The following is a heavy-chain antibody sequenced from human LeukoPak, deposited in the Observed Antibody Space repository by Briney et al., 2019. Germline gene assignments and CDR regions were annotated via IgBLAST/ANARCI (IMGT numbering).Heavy chain of an antibody. CDR3: AHRFYYDSSGIRTFDY. J-gene: IGHJ4*02. CDR2: IYWDDDK. V-gene: IGHV2-5*02. CDR1: GFSLSTSGVG. Sequence: ASGPTLVNPTQTLTLTCTFSGFSLSTSGVGVGWIRQPPGKALEWLALIYWDDDKRNTPSLKNRLTITKDASKNQVVLTMTSVDPVDTATYYCAHRFYYDSSGIRTFDYWGQGTLVTVSS. D-gene: IGHD3-22*01.